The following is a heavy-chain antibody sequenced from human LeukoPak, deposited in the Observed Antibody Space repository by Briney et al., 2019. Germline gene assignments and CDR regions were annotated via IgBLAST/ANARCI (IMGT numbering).Heavy chain of an antibody. V-gene: IGHV4-59*08. CDR3: ASLDDYGDYPAGALEY. J-gene: IGHJ4*02. D-gene: IGHD4-17*01. CDR2: IYYSGST. CDR1: GGSISDYY. Sequence: SETLSLTCTVSGGSISDYYWSWIRQPPGKGLEWIGYIYYSGSTNYSPSLKSRVTISVDTSKNQFSLKLSSVTAADTAVYYCASLDDYGDYPAGALEYWGQGTLVTVSS.